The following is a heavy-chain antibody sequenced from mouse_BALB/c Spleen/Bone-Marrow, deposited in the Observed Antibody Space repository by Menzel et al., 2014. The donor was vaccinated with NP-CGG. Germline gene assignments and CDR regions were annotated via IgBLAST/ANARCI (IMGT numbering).Heavy chain of an antibody. V-gene: IGHV1-14*01. CDR2: INPNNDGT. CDR3: ARGRTYAMDY. D-gene: IGHD1-1*01. CDR1: GYTFTSYV. Sequence: EVQLVESGPELAKPGASVKMSCKASGYTFTSYVMHWVKRKPGQGLEWIGYINPNNDGTKYNEKFKGKATLTSDKSSSTAYMELSSLTSEDSAVYYCARGRTYAMDYWAQRTSVTVSS. J-gene: IGHJ4*01.